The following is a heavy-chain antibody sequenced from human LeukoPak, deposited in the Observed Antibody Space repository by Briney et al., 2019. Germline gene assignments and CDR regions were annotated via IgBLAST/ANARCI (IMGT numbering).Heavy chain of an antibody. D-gene: IGHD3-22*01. CDR3: AKDRDSNYYDSSGYYGY. V-gene: IGHV3-30*02. CDR1: GFTFSSYG. Sequence: GGSLRLSCAASGFTFSSYGMHWVRQAPGKGLEWVAFIRYDGSNKYYADSVKGRFTISRDNSKNTLYLQMNSLRAEDTAVYYCAKDRDSNYYDSSGYYGYWGQGTLVTVSS. CDR2: IRYDGSNK. J-gene: IGHJ4*02.